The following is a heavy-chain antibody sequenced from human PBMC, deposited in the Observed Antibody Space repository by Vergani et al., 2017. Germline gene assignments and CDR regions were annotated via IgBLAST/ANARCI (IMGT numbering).Heavy chain of an antibody. CDR2: ISSSSSYT. V-gene: IGHV3-11*05. J-gene: IGHJ6*02. Sequence: QVQLVESGGGLVKPGGSLRLSCAASGFTFSDYYMSWIRQAPGKGLEWVSYISSSSSYTNYADSVKGRFTISRDNAKNSLYLQMNSLRAEDTAVYYCAREFDYYYYGMDVWGQGTTVTVSS. CDR1: GFTFSDYY. CDR3: AREFDYYYYGMDV.